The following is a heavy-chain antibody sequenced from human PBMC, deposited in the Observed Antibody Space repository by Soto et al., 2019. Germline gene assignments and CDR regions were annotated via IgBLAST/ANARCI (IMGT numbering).Heavy chain of an antibody. CDR3: SRGLWMGHCTTTACAPNWFDP. Sequence: PGGSLRLSCAASGFTFSDHWINWVRHAPGKGLEWVANIKGDGTEKYYVDSVKGRFIISRDNGKNSLYLQINSLRPDDTAVYYFSRGLWMGHCTTTACAPNWFDPVCQGRLVTSPQ. CDR1: GFTFSDHW. D-gene: IGHD2-8*01. J-gene: IGHJ5*02. V-gene: IGHV3-7*03. CDR2: IKGDGTEK.